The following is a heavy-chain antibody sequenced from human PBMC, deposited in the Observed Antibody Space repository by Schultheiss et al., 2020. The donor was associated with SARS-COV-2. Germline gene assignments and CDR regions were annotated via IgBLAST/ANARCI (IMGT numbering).Heavy chain of an antibody. CDR2: INHSGST. CDR3: ASGRRIAVAGTRFDY. J-gene: IGHJ4*02. CDR1: GGSISSYY. D-gene: IGHD6-19*01. Sequence: SETLSLTCTVSGGSISSYYWGWIRQPPGKGLEWIGEINHSGSTNYNPSLKSRVTISVDTSKNQFSLKLSSVTAADTAVYYCASGRRIAVAGTRFDYWGQGTLVTVSS. V-gene: IGHV4-34*01.